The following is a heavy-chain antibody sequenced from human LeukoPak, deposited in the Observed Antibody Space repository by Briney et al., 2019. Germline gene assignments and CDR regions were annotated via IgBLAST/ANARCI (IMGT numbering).Heavy chain of an antibody. D-gene: IGHD2-15*01. CDR2: IYDSGST. Sequence: SQTLSLTCTVSGASIRSGDYYWSWIRQPPGKGLEWIRYIYDSGSTYYNPSLKSRITISVDTSENRFSLKLSSVTATDTAVYYCARDCSGGSCYGAFDIWGQGTMVTVSS. CDR3: ARDCSGGSCYGAFDI. V-gene: IGHV4-30-4*01. CDR1: GASIRSGDYY. J-gene: IGHJ3*02.